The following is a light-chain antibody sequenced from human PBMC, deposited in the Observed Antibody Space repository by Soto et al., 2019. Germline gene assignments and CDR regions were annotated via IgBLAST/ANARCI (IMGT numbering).Light chain of an antibody. J-gene: IGLJ1*01. V-gene: IGLV2-14*01. CDR1: SSDVGTYDY. CDR2: EVT. CDR3: SSHTSVNTRV. Sequence: QSVLTQPASVSGSPGQSIAISCTGTSSDVGTYDYVSWYQQYPDKAPKLIIYEVTQRPSGVSNRFPGSKSGNTASLTISGLQAEDEADYYCSSHTSVNTRVFGTGTKVTVL.